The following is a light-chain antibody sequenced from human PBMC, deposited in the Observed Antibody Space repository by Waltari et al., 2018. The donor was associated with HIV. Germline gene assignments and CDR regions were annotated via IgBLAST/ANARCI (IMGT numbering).Light chain of an antibody. CDR3: CSYAGSSTYVV. V-gene: IGLV2-23*01. J-gene: IGLJ2*01. CDR1: SRDVGSYNF. Sequence: QSALTQPASVSGSPGHSLTISSTGTSRDVGSYNFLPWYQQNPGNAPKLIIYEGDKRPSGVSYRFSGSKSGSTASLTISGLQAEDEADYYCCSYAGSSTYVVFGGGTQLTVL. CDR2: EGD.